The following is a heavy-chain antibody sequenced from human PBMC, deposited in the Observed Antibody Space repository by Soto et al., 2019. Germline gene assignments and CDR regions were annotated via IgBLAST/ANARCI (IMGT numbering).Heavy chain of an antibody. D-gene: IGHD2-15*01. V-gene: IGHV1-3*05. CDR1: GYTFTSYA. J-gene: IGHJ4*02. CDR3: ARGTVVTHFDY. CDR2: INAGNGNT. Sequence: QVQLVQSGAEEKKPGASVKVSCKASGYTFTSYAMHWVHQVPGQRLEWMGWINAGNGNTKYSQKFQGRVTITRDTSASTAYMELSSLRSEDTAVYYCARGTVVTHFDYWGQGTLVTVSS.